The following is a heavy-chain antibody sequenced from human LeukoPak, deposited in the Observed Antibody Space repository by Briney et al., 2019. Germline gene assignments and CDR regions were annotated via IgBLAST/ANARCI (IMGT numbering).Heavy chain of an antibody. Sequence: ASGNLSCNVSGYTLTDLYMHWVRQAPGTGHGRIGGFDPEDGETSYGQKCQGRVAMTEDTSTDTGYMELSSLKSEDTAVYYCATGINMVRGVIITNYYYYMDVWGKGTTVTVSS. CDR3: ATGINMVRGVIITNYYYYMDV. CDR1: GYTLTDLY. CDR2: FDPEDGET. D-gene: IGHD3-10*01. J-gene: IGHJ6*03. V-gene: IGHV1-24*01.